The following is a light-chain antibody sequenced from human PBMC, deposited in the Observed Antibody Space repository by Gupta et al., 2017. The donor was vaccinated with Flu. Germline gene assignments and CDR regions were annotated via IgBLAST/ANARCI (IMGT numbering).Light chain of an antibody. V-gene: IGKV1D-12*01. CDR3: QQASSCPLIT. CDR1: QDINSW. J-gene: IGKJ5*01. Sequence: IQMTQSPSSVSASVGDSVTITCRTSQDINSWLGWYQQKPGNAPKLLIYDASSVQSGVPSRFSGSGYGTDFTLTISSVQAEDSATYYCQQASSCPLITFGQGTRLEIK. CDR2: DAS.